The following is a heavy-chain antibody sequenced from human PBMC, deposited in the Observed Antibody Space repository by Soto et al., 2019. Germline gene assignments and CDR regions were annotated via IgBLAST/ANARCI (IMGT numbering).Heavy chain of an antibody. CDR2: IYQSGST. Sequence: SQMLCVRKGVAGGTSGDVGDCWIWIRQPPGKGLEWIGYIYQSGSTNYNPSLKSRVTISVDTSKNQFSLKLSSVTAADTAVYYCARQSDIYSRSWYANSAYRGKGTPVLVSP. CDR3: ARQSDIYSRSWYANSAY. D-gene: IGHD6-13*01. V-gene: IGHV4-30-2*01. CDR1: GGTSGDVGDC. J-gene: IGHJ4*02.